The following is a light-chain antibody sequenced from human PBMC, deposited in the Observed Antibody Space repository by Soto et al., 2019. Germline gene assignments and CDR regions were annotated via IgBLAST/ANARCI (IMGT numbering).Light chain of an antibody. CDR3: LQYKSYPYT. V-gene: IGKV1-17*03. Sequence: DIQMTQSPSAMSASVGDRVTMTCRASQDISNYLAWFQQKPGKVPKRLVYGASILESGVPSRFSGGRSGTEFTLTISSLQPEDFATYYCLQYKSYPYTFGQGTKLEIK. CDR2: GAS. J-gene: IGKJ2*01. CDR1: QDISNY.